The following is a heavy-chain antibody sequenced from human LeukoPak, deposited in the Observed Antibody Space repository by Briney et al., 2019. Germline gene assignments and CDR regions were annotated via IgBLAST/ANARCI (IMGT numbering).Heavy chain of an antibody. CDR3: VKDDDYGGKIF. V-gene: IGHV3-30-3*01. CDR2: ISDDGSRQ. D-gene: IGHD4-23*01. Sequence: PGRSLRLSCAATGFTFSNYAIHWGRQAPGKGLEWVAFISDDGSRQHYADSVKGRFTISRDNSKNTLNLQMNSLRAEDTAVYYCVKDDDYGGKIFWGQGALVTVSS. CDR1: GFTFSNYA. J-gene: IGHJ4*02.